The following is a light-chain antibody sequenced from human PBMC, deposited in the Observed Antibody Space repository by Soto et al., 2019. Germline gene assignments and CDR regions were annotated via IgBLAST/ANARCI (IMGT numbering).Light chain of an antibody. V-gene: IGKV4-1*01. CDR3: QQYDTVPVT. Sequence: DIVMTQSPDSLAVSLGERATINCRSSQNILYSSNNKNYLAWYQQKPGQPPKLLIYWASTRESGVPDRFSGSGSGTDFTLAISRLEAEDVAVYYCQQYDTVPVTFGPGTKVDIK. J-gene: IGKJ3*01. CDR2: WAS. CDR1: QNILYSSNNKNY.